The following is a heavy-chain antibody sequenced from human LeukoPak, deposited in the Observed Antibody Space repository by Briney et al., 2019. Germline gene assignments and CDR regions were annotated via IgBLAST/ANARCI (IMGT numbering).Heavy chain of an antibody. CDR1: GFTFSSYW. CDR2: INTDGSST. J-gene: IGHJ4*02. CDR3: ARESFAARWD. V-gene: IGHV3-74*01. Sequence: GGSLRLSCAASGFTFSSYWMHWVRQAPGKGLVWVSRINTDGSSTTYADSVKGRFTISRDNAKNTLFLQVNSLRAEDTALYYCARESFAARWDWGQGTLVTVSS. D-gene: IGHD6-6*01.